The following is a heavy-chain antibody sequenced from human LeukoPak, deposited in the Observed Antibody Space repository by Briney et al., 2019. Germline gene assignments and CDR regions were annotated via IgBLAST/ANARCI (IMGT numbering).Heavy chain of an antibody. Sequence: ASAKVSCKASGYTFTSFGISWVRQAPGQGLEWMGWSSAYTGNTNYAQNLQGRVTMTTDTSTSTAYMELRSLRSDDTAVYYCAREGCSTTSCYLRAFDIWGQGTMVTVSS. D-gene: IGHD2-2*01. CDR3: AREGCSTTSCYLRAFDI. J-gene: IGHJ3*02. CDR2: SSAYTGNT. CDR1: GYTFTSFG. V-gene: IGHV1-18*04.